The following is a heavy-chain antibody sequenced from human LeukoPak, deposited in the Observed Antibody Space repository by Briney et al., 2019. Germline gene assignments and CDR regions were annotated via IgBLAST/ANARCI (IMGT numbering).Heavy chain of an antibody. D-gene: IGHD3-10*01. Sequence: GESLKISCKGSGYSFTSDWIGWVRQMPGKGLEWMGIIYPGDSDTRYSPSFQGQVTISADKSISTAYLQWSSLKASDTAMYYCARRETYYYGSGSYYNDLNWFDPWGRGTLVTVSS. J-gene: IGHJ5*02. CDR3: ARRETYYYGSGSYYNDLNWFDP. CDR1: GYSFTSDW. CDR2: IYPGDSDT. V-gene: IGHV5-51*01.